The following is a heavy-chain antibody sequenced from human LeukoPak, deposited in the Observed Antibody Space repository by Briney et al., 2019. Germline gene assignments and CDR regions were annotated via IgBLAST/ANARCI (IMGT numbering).Heavy chain of an antibody. J-gene: IGHJ5*02. Sequence: HPGRSLRLSCAASGFTFSSYAMHWVRHAPGKGLEWVAVISYDGSNKYYADSVKGRFTISRDNSKNTLYLQMNSLRAEDTAVYYCARGKGYSYGYWFDPWGQGTLVTVSS. CDR1: GFTFSSYA. D-gene: IGHD5-18*01. V-gene: IGHV3-30-3*01. CDR2: ISYDGSNK. CDR3: ARGKGYSYGYWFDP.